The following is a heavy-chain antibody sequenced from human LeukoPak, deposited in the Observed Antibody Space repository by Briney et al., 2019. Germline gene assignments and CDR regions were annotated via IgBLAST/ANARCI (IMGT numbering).Heavy chain of an antibody. Sequence: KPGGSLRLSCAASGFTFSDYYMNWIRLAPGKGLEWVSSISTSSTYTNYADSVRGRFTISRGNANNSLYLQMNSLRAEDTAVYYCARAQVVPAATYYYYYGMDVWGKGTTVTVSS. CDR3: ARAQVVPAATYYYYYGMDV. J-gene: IGHJ6*04. CDR1: GFTFSDYY. CDR2: ISTSSTYT. V-gene: IGHV3-11*06. D-gene: IGHD2-2*01.